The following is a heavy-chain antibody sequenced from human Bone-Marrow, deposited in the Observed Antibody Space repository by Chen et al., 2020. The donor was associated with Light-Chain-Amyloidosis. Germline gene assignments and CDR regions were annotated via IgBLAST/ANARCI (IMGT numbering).Heavy chain of an antibody. CDR2: INAGNGNT. D-gene: IGHD3-10*01. Sequence: QVQLVQSGAEVTKPGASVKVSCKASGYTFTNYALHWVRQAPGQRLEWMGWINAGNGNTKYSQKFQGRVTITRDTTASIAYMGLSSMRSEDTAVYYCARDRFYGSGSYYIFDYWGQGTLVTVSS. J-gene: IGHJ4*02. V-gene: IGHV1-3*01. CDR3: ARDRFYGSGSYYIFDY. CDR1: GYTFTNYA.